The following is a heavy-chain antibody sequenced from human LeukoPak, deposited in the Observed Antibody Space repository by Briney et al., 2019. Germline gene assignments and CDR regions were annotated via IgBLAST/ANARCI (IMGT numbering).Heavy chain of an antibody. Sequence: SETLSLTCTVSGGSISSYYWSWIRQPPGKGLEWIGYIYYSGSTNYNPSLKSRVTISVDTSKNQFSLKLSSVTAADTAVYYCARGYYDILTGYSNYFDYWGQGTLVTVSS. J-gene: IGHJ4*02. D-gene: IGHD3-9*01. CDR3: ARGYYDILTGYSNYFDY. V-gene: IGHV4-59*01. CDR2: IYYSGST. CDR1: GGSISSYY.